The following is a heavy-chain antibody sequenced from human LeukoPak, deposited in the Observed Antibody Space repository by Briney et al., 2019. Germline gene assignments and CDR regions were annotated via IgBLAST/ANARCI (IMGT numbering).Heavy chain of an antibody. Sequence: ASVKVSCKASGYTFTVHYLHWLRQAPGQGLEWMGWIKPDSGATNFAQNFQGRVTMTSDTSINTAYMELSSLTSDDTAMYYCARDHDYVPDYWGQGTLVTVSA. CDR3: ARDHDYVPDY. CDR2: IKPDSGAT. V-gene: IGHV1-2*02. J-gene: IGHJ4*02. CDR1: GYTFTVHY. D-gene: IGHD3-10*02.